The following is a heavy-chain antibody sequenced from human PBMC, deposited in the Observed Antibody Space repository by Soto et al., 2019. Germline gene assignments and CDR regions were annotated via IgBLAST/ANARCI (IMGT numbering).Heavy chain of an antibody. V-gene: IGHV3-33*01. J-gene: IGHJ4*02. CDR2: IWYDGNSK. CDR1: GFTFSTYG. CDR3: ARDSCTNGVCYIVDY. D-gene: IGHD2-8*01. Sequence: GGSLRLSCAASGFTFSTYGMHWVRQAPGKGLEWVAVIWYDGNSKYYADSVKGRFTISRDNSKNTLYLQMNGLRAEDTAVYYCARDSCTNGVCYIVDYWGQGTLVTVSS.